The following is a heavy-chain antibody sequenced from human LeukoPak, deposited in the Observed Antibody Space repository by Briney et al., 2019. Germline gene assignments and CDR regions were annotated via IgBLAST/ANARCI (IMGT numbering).Heavy chain of an antibody. J-gene: IGHJ6*02. CDR1: GGSISSGGYY. V-gene: IGHV4-31*03. Sequence: SQTLSLTCTVSGGSISSGGYYWSWSRQHPGKGLEWIGYIYYRGSTYYNPSLKSRITISVDTSKNQFSLKLISVTAADTAVYYCARGQGYCSGATCYHGMDVWGQGTTVTVSS. CDR2: IYYRGST. D-gene: IGHD2-15*01. CDR3: ARGQGYCSGATCYHGMDV.